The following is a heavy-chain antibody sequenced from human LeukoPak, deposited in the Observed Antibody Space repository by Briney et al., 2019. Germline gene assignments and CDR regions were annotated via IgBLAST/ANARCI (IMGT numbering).Heavy chain of an antibody. Sequence: GGSLRLSCEASGFTFSHYWMHWVRQAPGKGLVWVSRTNTDGSSTTYVDSVKGRFIVSRDNAKNTMYLQMNSLRAEDTAVYYCVPTDSSGLDWGQGTLVTVSS. J-gene: IGHJ4*02. CDR3: VPTDSSGLD. CDR1: GFTFSHYW. D-gene: IGHD3-22*01. V-gene: IGHV3-74*01. CDR2: TNTDGSST.